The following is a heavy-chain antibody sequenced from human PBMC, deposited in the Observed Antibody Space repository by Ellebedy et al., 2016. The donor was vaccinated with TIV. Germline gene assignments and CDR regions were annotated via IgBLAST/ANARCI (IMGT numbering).Heavy chain of an antibody. V-gene: IGHV3-23*01. CDR2: ISADGTRA. CDR1: GFRFSTNA. D-gene: IGHD6-13*01. Sequence: PGGSLRLSCAASGFRFSTNAMGWVRQSPERGLEWISAISADGTRAYYADSVKGRFIISRDNSRNTPYLQMNSLRDEDTAVYYCARSAPRAAMATDAFDIWGQGTMVTVSS. CDR3: ARSAPRAAMATDAFDI. J-gene: IGHJ3*02.